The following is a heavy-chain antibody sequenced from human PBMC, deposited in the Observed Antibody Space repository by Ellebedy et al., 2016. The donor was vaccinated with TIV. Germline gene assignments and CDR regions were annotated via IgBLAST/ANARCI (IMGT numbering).Heavy chain of an antibody. D-gene: IGHD4-11*01. Sequence: GESLKISCAASGFTVSSSYVSWVRQAPGKGLEWVANIKQDGSKKYHVDSVKGRFTISRDNAMNSLYLQMNSLRVEDTAVYYCASLGGRQRYSDWGQGTLVTVST. CDR3: ASLGGRQRYSD. CDR1: GFTVSSSY. J-gene: IGHJ4*02. V-gene: IGHV3-7*01. CDR2: IKQDGSKK.